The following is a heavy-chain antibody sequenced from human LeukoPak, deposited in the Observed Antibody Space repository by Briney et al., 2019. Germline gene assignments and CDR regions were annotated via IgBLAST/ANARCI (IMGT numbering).Heavy chain of an antibody. CDR3: ARRSAGNYGAFDI. CDR2: IYYSGST. D-gene: IGHD1-7*01. CDR1: GGSISSYY. Sequence: SETLSLTCTVSGGSISSYYWSWIRQPPGKGLEWIGYIYYSGSTNYNPSLKSRVTISVDTSKNQFSLKLGSVTAADTAVYYCARRSAGNYGAFDIWGQGTMVTVSS. J-gene: IGHJ3*02. V-gene: IGHV4-59*01.